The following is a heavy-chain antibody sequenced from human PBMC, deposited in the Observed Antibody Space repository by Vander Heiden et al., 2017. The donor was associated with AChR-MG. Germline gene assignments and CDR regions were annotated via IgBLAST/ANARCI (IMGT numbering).Heavy chain of an antibody. CDR3: SRHIVPVAGTDVDS. Sequence: QLQLQESGPGLVKPSETLSLTCTVSSCSVSNDSHYWAWIRQPPGKGLDWIGSIYYTGSTDYSPSLKSRVTRSVDTPKNQVSLKLSSVTASDTAIYDCSRHIVPVAGTDVDSWGQVTLVPIS. V-gene: IGHV4-39*01. CDR2: IYYTGST. D-gene: IGHD6-19*01. J-gene: IGHJ4*02. CDR1: SCSVSNDSHY.